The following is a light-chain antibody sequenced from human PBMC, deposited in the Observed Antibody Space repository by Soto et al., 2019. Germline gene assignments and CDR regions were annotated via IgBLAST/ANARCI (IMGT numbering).Light chain of an antibody. CDR2: SNN. CDR1: SANIGNNY. Sequence: HSSPTQPPSASGTPGQRVTISCCGRSANIGNNYVCLYQQLPGKAPKLLIYSNNQRPSGVPDRFSGSKSGTSASLAISGLRYEDEADYYCVSWDDGLRGLGFGNGTKVTV. J-gene: IGLJ1*01. CDR3: VSWDDGLRGLG. V-gene: IGLV1-47*02.